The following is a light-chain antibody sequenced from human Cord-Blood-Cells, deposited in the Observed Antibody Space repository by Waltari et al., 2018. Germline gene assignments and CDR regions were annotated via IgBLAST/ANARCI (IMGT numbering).Light chain of an antibody. J-gene: IGKJ3*01. V-gene: IGKV3-15*01. CDR1: QSVSSN. CDR3: QQYNNWPPFT. CDR2: GAS. Sequence: EIVRTQSPAALSVAPGERATISCRARQSVSSNLAWYQQKPGQAPRLLIYGASTRATGIPARFSGSGSGTEFTLTISSLQSEDFAVYSCQQYNNWPPFTFGPGTKVDIQ.